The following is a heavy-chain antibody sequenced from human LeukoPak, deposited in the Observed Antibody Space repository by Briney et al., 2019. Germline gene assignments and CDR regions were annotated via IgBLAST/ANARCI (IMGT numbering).Heavy chain of an antibody. D-gene: IGHD3-22*01. V-gene: IGHV3-9*01. Sequence: GGSLRLSCAASQFTFNDYAMHWVRQAPGKGLEWVSGISWNSGSIGYADSAKGRFTISRDNAKNSLYLQMNSPRAEDTALYYCAKSVADYYDSSGYNYYMDVWGKGTTVTISS. CDR2: ISWNSGSI. CDR1: QFTFNDYA. CDR3: AKSVADYYDSSGYNYYMDV. J-gene: IGHJ6*03.